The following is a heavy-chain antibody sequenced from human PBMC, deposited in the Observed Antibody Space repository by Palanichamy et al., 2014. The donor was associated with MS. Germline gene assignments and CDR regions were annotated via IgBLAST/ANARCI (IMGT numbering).Heavy chain of an antibody. V-gene: IGHV4-4*02. CDR1: GASISSSNW. Sequence: QVQLQESGPGLVKPSGTMSLTCAVSGASISSSNWWSWVRQPPGKGLEWIGKIYHSGITKYNPSLKSRVTISVDTSKNQFSLNLSSVTAADTAVYFCARQMVTTGGLDYWGQGTLVSVSS. CDR2: IYHSGIT. CDR3: ARQMVTTGGLDY. J-gene: IGHJ4*02. D-gene: IGHD4-17*01.